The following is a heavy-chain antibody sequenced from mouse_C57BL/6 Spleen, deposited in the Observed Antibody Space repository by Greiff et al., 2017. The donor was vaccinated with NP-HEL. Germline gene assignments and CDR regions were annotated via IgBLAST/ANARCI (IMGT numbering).Heavy chain of an antibody. CDR3: ALYYGYDGWLAY. CDR1: GYTFTSYW. V-gene: IGHV1-64*01. CDR2: IHPNSGST. D-gene: IGHD2-2*01. Sequence: QVQLQQPGAELVKPGASVKLSCKASGYTFTSYWMHWVKQRPGQGLEWIGMIHPNSGSTNYNEKFKSKATLTVDKSSSTAYMQLSSLTSEDSAVYYCALYYGYDGWLAYGGQGTLVTVSA. J-gene: IGHJ3*01.